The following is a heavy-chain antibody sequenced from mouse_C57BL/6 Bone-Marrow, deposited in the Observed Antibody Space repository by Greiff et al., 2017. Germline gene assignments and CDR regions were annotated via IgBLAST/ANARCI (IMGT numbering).Heavy chain of an antibody. J-gene: IGHJ3*01. V-gene: IGHV1-81*01. D-gene: IGHD2-1*01. CDR1: GYTFTSYG. Sequence: VQLQQSGAELARPGASVKLSCKASGYTFTSYGISWVQQRTGQGLEWIGEIYPRSGNTYYNEKFKGKATLTADKSSSTAYVELRSLESEDSAVYFCARSGGLWYPAGFAYWGQGTLVTVSA. CDR3: ARSGGLWYPAGFAY. CDR2: IYPRSGNT.